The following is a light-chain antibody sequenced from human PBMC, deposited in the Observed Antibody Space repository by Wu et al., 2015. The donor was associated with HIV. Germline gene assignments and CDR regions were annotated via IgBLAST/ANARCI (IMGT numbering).Light chain of an antibody. Sequence: DIQMTQSPSSLSASVGDRVTITCRASQSISSDLKWYQQKPGAAPQLLIYAASSLQSGVPSRFSGSGSGTEFTLTISSLQPDDSATYFCQQYDTYSYNFGQGTKLEIK. CDR1: QSISSD. CDR3: QQYDTYSYN. V-gene: IGKV1-17*01. J-gene: IGKJ2*01. CDR2: AAS.